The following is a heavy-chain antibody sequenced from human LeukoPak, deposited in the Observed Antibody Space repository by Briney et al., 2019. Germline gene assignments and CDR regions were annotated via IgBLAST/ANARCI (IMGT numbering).Heavy chain of an antibody. CDR3: ARGRMPVPGGYQLQPPLW. J-gene: IGHJ4*02. CDR1: GGSFSGYY. D-gene: IGHD2-2*01. Sequence: SETLSLTCAVYGGSFSGYYWSWIRQPPGKGLEWIGEINHSGTTNYNPSLKSRVIVSVDTSKNQFSLRLSSVTAADTAVYYCARGRMPVPGGYQLQPPLWWGQGTLVTVSS. CDR2: INHSGTT. V-gene: IGHV4-34*01.